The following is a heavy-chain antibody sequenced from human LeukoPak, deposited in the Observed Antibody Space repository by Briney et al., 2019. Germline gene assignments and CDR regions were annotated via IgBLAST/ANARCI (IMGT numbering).Heavy chain of an antibody. CDR3: ARDGYYDSSGYVDY. J-gene: IGHJ4*02. D-gene: IGHD3-22*01. CDR1: GFTFSSCA. CDR2: ISSSSSYI. Sequence: GGSLRLSCAASGFTFSSCAMNWVRQAPGQGLEWVSSISSSSSYIYYTESLKGRFTISRDNAKNSLYLQMNSLRAEDTAVYYCARDGYYDSSGYVDYWGQGTLVTVSS. V-gene: IGHV3-21*01.